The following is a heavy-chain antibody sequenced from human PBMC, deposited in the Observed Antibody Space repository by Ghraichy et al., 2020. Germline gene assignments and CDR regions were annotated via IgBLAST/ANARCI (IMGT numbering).Heavy chain of an antibody. CDR2: ISWTSANI. D-gene: IGHD2-15*01. Sequence: GGSLRLSCAASGFTFEDYAMNWVRQAPGEGLEWVSGISWTSANIGYADSVKGRFTISRDNAKNSLYLQINSLRPEDTALYYCARGVEDRRVNAFDMWGQGKVLTASS. CDR1: GFTFEDYA. V-gene: IGHV3-9*01. CDR3: ARGVEDRRVNAFDM. J-gene: IGHJ3*02.